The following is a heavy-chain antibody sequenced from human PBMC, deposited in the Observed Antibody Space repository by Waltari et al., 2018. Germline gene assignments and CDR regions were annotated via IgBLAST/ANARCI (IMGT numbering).Heavy chain of an antibody. V-gene: IGHV4-39*01. CDR2: ISYRGIT. CDR3: ARFSKSANWIDP. J-gene: IGHJ5*02. D-gene: IGHD3-3*02. CDR1: GGSISSSGSY. Sequence: QLQLQESGPGLVKPSETLSLTCTVSGGSISSSGSYWGWIRQPPGKGLEWIGRISYRGITYYNTSLRSRVTISVDTSKNQCSLKLTSVIAAETAVFYCARFSKSANWIDPWGQGTLVTVSS.